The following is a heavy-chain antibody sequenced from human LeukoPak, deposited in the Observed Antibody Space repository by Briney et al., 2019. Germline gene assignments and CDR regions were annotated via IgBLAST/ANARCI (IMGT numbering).Heavy chain of an antibody. Sequence: KPSETLSLTCAVYGGSFSGYYWSWIRQPPGKGLEWIGEINHSGSTNYNPSLKSRVTISVDTSKNQFSLKLSSVTAANTAVYYCARGLRGSGSHSPHYYYGMDAWGQGTTVTVSS. D-gene: IGHD3-10*01. CDR3: ARGLRGSGSHSPHYYYGMDA. V-gene: IGHV4-34*01. CDR1: GGSFSGYY. CDR2: INHSGST. J-gene: IGHJ6*02.